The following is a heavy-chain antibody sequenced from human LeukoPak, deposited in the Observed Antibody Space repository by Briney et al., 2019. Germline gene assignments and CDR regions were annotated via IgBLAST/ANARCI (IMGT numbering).Heavy chain of an antibody. J-gene: IGHJ5*02. D-gene: IGHD1-26*01. CDR1: GYTFTSYY. CDR3: AFGGSYSNWFDP. CDR2: INPNSGGT. V-gene: IGHV1-2*02. Sequence: ASVKVSCKASGYTFTSYYMHWVRQAPGQGLEWMGWINPNSGGTNYAQKFQGRVTMTRDTSISTAYMELRRLRSDDTAVYYCAFGGSYSNWFDPWGQGTLVTVSS.